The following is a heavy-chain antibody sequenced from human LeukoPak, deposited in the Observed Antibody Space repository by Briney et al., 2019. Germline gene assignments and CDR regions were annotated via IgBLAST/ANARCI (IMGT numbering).Heavy chain of an antibody. CDR2: ISYDGSNK. V-gene: IGHV3-30*03. D-gene: IGHD1-7*01. J-gene: IGHJ3*02. Sequence: PGRSLRLSCAASGFTFSSYGMHWVRQAPGKGLEWVAVISYDGSNKYYADSVKGRFTISRDNSKNTLYLQMNSLRAEDTAVYYCASGTTDEDAFDIWGQGTMVTVSS. CDR1: GFTFSSYG. CDR3: ASGTTDEDAFDI.